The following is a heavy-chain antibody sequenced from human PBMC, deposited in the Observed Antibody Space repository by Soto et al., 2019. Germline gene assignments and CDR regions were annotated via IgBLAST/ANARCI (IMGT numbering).Heavy chain of an antibody. V-gene: IGHV1-69*13. CDR2: IIPIFGTA. J-gene: IGHJ5*02. CDR3: ARDSRGLRHCSGGSCWEDWFDP. Sequence: SVKVSCKASGGTFSSYAISWVRQAPGQGLEWMGGIIPIFGTANYAQKFQGRVTITADESTSTAYMELSSLRSEDTAVYYCARDSRGLRHCSGGSCWEDWFDPWGQGTLVTVSS. D-gene: IGHD2-15*01. CDR1: GGTFSSYA.